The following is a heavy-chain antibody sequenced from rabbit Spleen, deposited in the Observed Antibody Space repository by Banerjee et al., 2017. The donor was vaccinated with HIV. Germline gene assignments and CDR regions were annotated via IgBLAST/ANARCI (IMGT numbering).Heavy chain of an antibody. CDR1: GFSFSGTYY. CDR3: ARDTSSSFSSYGMDL. D-gene: IGHD1-1*01. J-gene: IGHJ6*01. V-gene: IGHV1S45*01. CDR2: IAAGTSDHT. Sequence: QEQLVESGGGLVQPEGSLTLTCTASGFSFSGTYYMCWVRQAPGKGLEWIACIAAGTSDHTYYASWAKGRFTISKTSSTTMTLQMTSLTAADTATYFCARDTSSSFSSYGMDLWGQGTLVTVS.